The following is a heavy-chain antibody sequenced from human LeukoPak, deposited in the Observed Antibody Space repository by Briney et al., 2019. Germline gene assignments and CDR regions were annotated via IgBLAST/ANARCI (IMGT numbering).Heavy chain of an antibody. CDR1: GGTFISYT. CDR3: ASFYYDSSGYLDY. Sequence: ASVKVSCKASGGTFISYTISWVRQAPGQGREWMGRIIPILGIANYAQKFQGRVTITADKSTSTAYMELSSLRSEDTAVYYCASFYYDSSGYLDYWGQGTLVTVSS. D-gene: IGHD3-22*01. V-gene: IGHV1-69*02. CDR2: IIPILGIA. J-gene: IGHJ4*02.